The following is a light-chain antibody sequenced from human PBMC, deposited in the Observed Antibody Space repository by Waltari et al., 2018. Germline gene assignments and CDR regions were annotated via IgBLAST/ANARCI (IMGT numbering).Light chain of an antibody. Sequence: IQMTQSPYYLSASVGDRVTITCRASQSISIYLNLYQQKPGKAPKLMISAVSNLQSGVPSRFTGSGSGTDFTLTINSLQPEDFATYYCQQSYRTPFTFGPGTKVDI. J-gene: IGKJ3*01. CDR3: QQSYRTPFT. V-gene: IGKV1-39*01. CDR1: QSISIY. CDR2: AVS.